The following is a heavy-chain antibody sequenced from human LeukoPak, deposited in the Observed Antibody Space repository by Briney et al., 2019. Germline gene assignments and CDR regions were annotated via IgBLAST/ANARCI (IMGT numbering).Heavy chain of an antibody. CDR3: ARNGRVRRVVKDLFEY. D-gene: IGHD3-10*01. V-gene: IGHV1-18*01. Sequence: ASVRVSCKTSGYTFTDYDITWVRQAPGQGLEWMGRVSPYNGNTYYSQRFQDRVTITKDTSTGTAYMDLRTLRTDDTAMYYCARNGRVRRVVKDLFEYWGQGTLVAVSS. J-gene: IGHJ4*02. CDR1: GYTFTDYD. CDR2: VSPYNGNT.